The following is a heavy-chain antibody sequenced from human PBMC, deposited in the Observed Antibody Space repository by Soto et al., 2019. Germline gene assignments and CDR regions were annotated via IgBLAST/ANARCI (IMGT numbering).Heavy chain of an antibody. V-gene: IGHV3-33*01. Sequence: GGSLRLSCAASGFTFSSYGMHWVRQAPGKGLEWVAVIWYDGSNKYYADSVKGRFTISRDNSKNTLYLQMNSLRAEDTAVYYCARVGDFDWINNLDYWGQGTLVTVSS. J-gene: IGHJ4*02. CDR2: IWYDGSNK. D-gene: IGHD3-9*01. CDR3: ARVGDFDWINNLDY. CDR1: GFTFSSYG.